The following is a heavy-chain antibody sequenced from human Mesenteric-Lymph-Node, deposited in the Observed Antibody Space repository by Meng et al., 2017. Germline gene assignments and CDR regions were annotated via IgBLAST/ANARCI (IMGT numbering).Heavy chain of an antibody. CDR1: GYTFTGYY. Sequence: QVQRVQSGAKVKTPGASWSVSCKASGYTFTGYYMHWVRQAPGQGLEWMGWINPNSGGTNYAQKFQGRVTMTRDTSISTAYMELSRLRSDDTAVYYCVWLLHYFDYWGQGTLVTVSS. V-gene: IGHV1-2*02. CDR3: VWLLHYFDY. J-gene: IGHJ4*02. D-gene: IGHD2-15*01. CDR2: INPNSGGT.